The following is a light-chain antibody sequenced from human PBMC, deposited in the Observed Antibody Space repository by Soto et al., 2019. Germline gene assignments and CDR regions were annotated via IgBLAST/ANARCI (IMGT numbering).Light chain of an antibody. CDR1: HPININ. CDR3: QHYQRYPPS. Sequence: DIQMTQSPSSLSASVGDRVTITCRASHPININLVWFQQKPGKAPKSLIYAATNLQSGVPSRFSGSGGGTDSSLTISSLQPEYVATYYCQHYQRYPPSFGGGTKLEIK. V-gene: IGKV1-16*01. J-gene: IGKJ4*01. CDR2: AAT.